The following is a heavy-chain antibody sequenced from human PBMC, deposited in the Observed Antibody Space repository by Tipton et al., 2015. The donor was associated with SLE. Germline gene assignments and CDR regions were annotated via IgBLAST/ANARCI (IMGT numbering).Heavy chain of an antibody. CDR1: GGSISSHY. J-gene: IGHJ4*02. CDR2: IYYSGGT. D-gene: IGHD5-12*01. V-gene: IGHV4-59*11. CDR3: AREVPYEGFDY. Sequence: TLSLTCTVSGGSISSHYWSWIRQPPGKGLEWIGYIYYSGGTNYNPSLKSRVTISVDTSKNQFSLKLSSVTAADTAVYYCAREVPYEGFDYWGQGTLVTVSS.